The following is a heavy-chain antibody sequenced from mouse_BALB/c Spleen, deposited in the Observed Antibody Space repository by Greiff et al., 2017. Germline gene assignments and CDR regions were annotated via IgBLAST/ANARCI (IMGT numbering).Heavy chain of an antibody. D-gene: IGHD2-1*01. J-gene: IGHJ4*01. CDR2: ISSGSSTI. CDR3: ARGGNYVFYYYAMDY. V-gene: IGHV5-17*02. Sequence: EVKVVESGGGLVQPGGSRKLSCAASGFTFSSFGMHWVRQAPEKGLEWVAYISSGSSTIYYADTVKGRFTISRDNPKNTLFLQMTSLRSEDTAMYYCARGGNYVFYYYAMDYWGQGTSVTVSS. CDR1: GFTFSSFG.